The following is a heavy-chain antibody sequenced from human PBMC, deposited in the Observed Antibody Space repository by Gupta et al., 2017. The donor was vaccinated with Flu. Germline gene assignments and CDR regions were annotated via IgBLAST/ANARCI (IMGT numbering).Heavy chain of an antibody. J-gene: IGHJ2*01. CDR3: AREAGGDYFDSRGSYSSYYYFDL. V-gene: IGHV4-61*02. CDR1: GDSISSGSYF. CDR2: IFTTGST. D-gene: IGHD3-22*01. Sequence: QVQLQESGPGLVKPSQTLSLTCSVSGDSISSGSYFWTWIRQPAGKGLEWIGRIFTTGSTTYHPSLKSRVTISGDSSKNQFSLRLNSVTAADTAVYYCAREAGGDYFDSRGSYSSYYYFDLWGRGTLVTVSS.